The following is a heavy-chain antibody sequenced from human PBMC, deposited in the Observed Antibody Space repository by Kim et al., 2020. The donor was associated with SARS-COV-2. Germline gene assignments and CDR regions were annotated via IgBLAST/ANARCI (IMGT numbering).Heavy chain of an antibody. CDR1: GFTFSSYG. D-gene: IGHD3-22*01. CDR2: ISYDGSNK. J-gene: IGHJ4*02. V-gene: IGHV3-30*18. Sequence: LSLTCAASGFTFSSYGMHWVRQAPGKGLEWVAVISYDGSNKYYADSVKGRFTISRDNSKNTLYLQMNSLRAEDTAVYYCAKDREFSGYLDYWGQGTLVTVSS. CDR3: AKDREFSGYLDY.